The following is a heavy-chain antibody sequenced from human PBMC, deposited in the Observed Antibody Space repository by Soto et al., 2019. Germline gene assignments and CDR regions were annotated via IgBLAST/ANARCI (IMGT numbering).Heavy chain of an antibody. CDR1: GGSFSGYY. V-gene: IGHV4-34*01. J-gene: IGHJ4*02. D-gene: IGHD2-21*02. CDR2: INHSGST. CDR3: ARVGDGGNSDY. Sequence: QVQLQQWGAGLLKPSETLSLTCAVYGGSFSGYYWSWILQPPGKGLEWIGEINHSGSTNYNPSLKSRVTISVDTSKNQFSLKLSSVTAADTAVYYCARVGDGGNSDYWGQGTLVTVSS.